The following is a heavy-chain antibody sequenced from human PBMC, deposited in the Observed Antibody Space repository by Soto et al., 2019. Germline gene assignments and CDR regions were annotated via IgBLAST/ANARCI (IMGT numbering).Heavy chain of an antibody. V-gene: IGHV4-38-2*01. D-gene: IGHD6-19*01. Sequence: PSETLSLTCAVSGYSISSGCFWGWIRQPPGKGLEWIANMYHDGSTNYNPSLKSRVAISVDTSKNQFSLKLSSVTAADTAVYYCARTPGGIAVAGTDYYYGMDVWGQGTTVTVSS. J-gene: IGHJ6*02. CDR1: GYSISSGCF. CDR2: MYHDGST. CDR3: ARTPGGIAVAGTDYYYGMDV.